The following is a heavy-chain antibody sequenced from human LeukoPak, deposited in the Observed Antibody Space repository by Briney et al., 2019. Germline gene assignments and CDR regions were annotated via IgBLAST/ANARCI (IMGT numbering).Heavy chain of an antibody. Sequence: SVKVSCKASGGTFSSYAISWVRQAPGQGLEWMGGIIPIFGTANYAQKFQGRVTITADESTSTAYMELSSLRSEDTAVYYCARDHQPPGIAVAPYNWFDPWGQGTLVTVSS. D-gene: IGHD6-19*01. CDR2: IIPIFGTA. J-gene: IGHJ5*02. CDR1: GGTFSSYA. CDR3: ARDHQPPGIAVAPYNWFDP. V-gene: IGHV1-69*13.